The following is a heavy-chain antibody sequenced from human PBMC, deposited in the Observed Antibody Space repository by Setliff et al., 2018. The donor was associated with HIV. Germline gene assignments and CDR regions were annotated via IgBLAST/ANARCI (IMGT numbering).Heavy chain of an antibody. CDR3: AKHEYCSGKSCYLTN. Sequence: PGGSLRLSCAASGFTFSRYRMNWVRQAPGKGLEWVASIISGSGGLIFYADSVRGRFTISRDNSKNTVYLQMNSLRAEDTAVYYCAKHEYCSGKSCYLTNWGQGTLVTVSS. J-gene: IGHJ4*02. CDR1: GFTFSRYR. D-gene: IGHD2-2*01. CDR2: ISGSGGLI. V-gene: IGHV3-23*01.